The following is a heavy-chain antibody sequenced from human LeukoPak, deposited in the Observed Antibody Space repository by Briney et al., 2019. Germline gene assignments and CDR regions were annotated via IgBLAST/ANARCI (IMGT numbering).Heavy chain of an antibody. CDR3: ARDTPYYYGSGSYYPNFDY. J-gene: IGHJ4*02. V-gene: IGHV3-30*04. D-gene: IGHD3-10*01. Sequence: GRSLRLSCAASGFTFSSYAMRWVRQAPGKGLEWVAVISYDGSNKYYADSVKGRFTISRDNSKNTLYLQMNSLRAEDTAVYYCARDTPYYYGSGSYYPNFDYWGQRTLVTVSS. CDR1: GFTFSSYA. CDR2: ISYDGSNK.